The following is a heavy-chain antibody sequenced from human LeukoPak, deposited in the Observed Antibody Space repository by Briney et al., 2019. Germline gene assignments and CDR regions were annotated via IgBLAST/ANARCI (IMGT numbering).Heavy chain of an antibody. V-gene: IGHV3-21*01. CDR2: IGSNSDYI. Sequence: GGSLRLSCVASGFTFSSFTMDWVRRAPGKGLEWVSSIGSNSDYIYFADSVKGRFTISRDNAKNSLYLQMTSLRAEDTAVYFCARGVGATTHYFDFWGQGALVTVSS. J-gene: IGHJ4*02. D-gene: IGHD1-26*01. CDR3: ARGVGATTHYFDF. CDR1: GFTFSSFT.